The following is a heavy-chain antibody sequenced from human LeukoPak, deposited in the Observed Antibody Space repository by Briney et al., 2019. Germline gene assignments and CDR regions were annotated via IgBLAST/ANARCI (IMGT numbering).Heavy chain of an antibody. V-gene: IGHV4-39*01. CDR1: SGSISSSSYY. Sequence: SETLSLTCTVSSGSISSSSYYWGWIRQPPGKGLEWIGNIYYSGSTYYNPSLKSRVTISVDTSQSQFSLRLSSVTAADTAVYYCARYDSGGFYRNFDYGGQGTLVTVSS. D-gene: IGHD3-22*01. CDR3: ARYDSGGFYRNFDY. J-gene: IGHJ4*02. CDR2: IYYSGST.